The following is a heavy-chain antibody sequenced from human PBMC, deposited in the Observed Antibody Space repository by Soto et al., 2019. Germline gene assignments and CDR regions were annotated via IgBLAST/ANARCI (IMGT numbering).Heavy chain of an antibody. CDR3: APHVSCSGGSCQYDAFAI. J-gene: IGHJ3*02. Sequence: GGSLRLSCAASGFTFTDYYMSWIRQAPGKGLEWVSYISSTGSYTNYADSVKGRFTISRDNANNSLYLQMNSLRAEDSAVYYCAPHVSCSGGSCQYDAFAIRGQGTMVTVS. CDR1: GFTFTDYY. D-gene: IGHD2-15*01. V-gene: IGHV3-11*03. CDR2: ISSTGSYT.